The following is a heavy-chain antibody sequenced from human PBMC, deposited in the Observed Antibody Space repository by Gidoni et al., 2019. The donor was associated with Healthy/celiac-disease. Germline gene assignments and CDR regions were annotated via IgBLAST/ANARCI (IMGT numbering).Heavy chain of an antibody. CDR2: ISYDGTNK. CDR3: AKVLWCGELTHSIDY. CDR1: GFCFSYYG. V-gene: IGHV3-30*18. Sequence: VPLVESGGGVVQPGRSMRPSCAASGFCFSYYGMHWVRQAPGKGLEWVAVISYDGTNKYDADFVKGRLTISRDNSKNTLLLQMNSLRGEDTDVFYCAKVLWCGELTHSIDYWGQGTLVTVSS. J-gene: IGHJ4*02. D-gene: IGHD3-10*01.